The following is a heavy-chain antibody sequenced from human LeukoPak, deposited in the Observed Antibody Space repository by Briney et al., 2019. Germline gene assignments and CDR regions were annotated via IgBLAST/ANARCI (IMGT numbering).Heavy chain of an antibody. D-gene: IGHD2-21*02. CDR2: IYYSGST. Sequence: SETLSLTCTVSGGSISSYYWSWIRQPPGKGLEWIGYIYYSGSTNYNPSLKSRVTISVDRSKNQFSLKLSFVTAADTAVYYCARYCGGDCYRELDAFDIWGQGTMVTVSS. V-gene: IGHV4-59*12. CDR3: ARYCGGDCYRELDAFDI. CDR1: GGSISSYY. J-gene: IGHJ3*02.